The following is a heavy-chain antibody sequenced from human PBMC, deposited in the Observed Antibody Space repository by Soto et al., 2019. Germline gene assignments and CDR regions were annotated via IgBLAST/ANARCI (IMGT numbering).Heavy chain of an antibody. Sequence: GGALSLSCAASGFTFSSYAMSWVRQAPGKGLEWVSAISGSGGSTYYADSVKGRFIISRDNSKSTLYLQMNSLRAEDTAVYYCATGTFNFDSWGQGTLVPVS. CDR2: ISGSGGST. J-gene: IGHJ4*02. CDR3: ATGTFNFDS. V-gene: IGHV3-23*01. CDR1: GFTFSSYA.